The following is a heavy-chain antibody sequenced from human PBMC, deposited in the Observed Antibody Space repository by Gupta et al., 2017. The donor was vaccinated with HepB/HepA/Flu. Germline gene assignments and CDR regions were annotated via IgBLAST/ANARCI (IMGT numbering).Heavy chain of an antibody. CDR1: GFPVSSNY. D-gene: IGHD2-21*02. CDR2: IYNGGNT. CDR3: AREGPISCSGDDCWGRLFDY. J-gene: IGHJ4*02. V-gene: IGHV3-66*01. Sequence: EVQLVESGAGLVQPGRSLRPSCAAYGFPVSSNYLTWVRKAPGKGLAWVSVIYNGGNTYYADAVKGRFTISRDESKNTLYLQRNSLRAEDTAVYYCAREGPISCSGDDCWGRLFDYWGQGTLVTVSS.